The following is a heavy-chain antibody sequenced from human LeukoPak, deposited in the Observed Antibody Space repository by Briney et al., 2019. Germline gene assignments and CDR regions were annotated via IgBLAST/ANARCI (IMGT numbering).Heavy chain of an antibody. CDR1: GYTFTGYY. Sequence: ASVKVSCKASGYTFTGYYIQWVRQAPGQGLEWMGWINPNSGGTNYAQKFQGRVTMTRDTSISTAYMELSRLRFDNTAVYYCARVRGSYSDAFDIWGQGTMVIVSS. CDR3: ARVRGSYSDAFDI. J-gene: IGHJ3*02. D-gene: IGHD1-26*01. CDR2: INPNSGGT. V-gene: IGHV1-2*02.